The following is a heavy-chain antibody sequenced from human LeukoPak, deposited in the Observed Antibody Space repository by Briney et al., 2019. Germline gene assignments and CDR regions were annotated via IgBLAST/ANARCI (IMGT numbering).Heavy chain of an antibody. CDR2: ISGSGGST. Sequence: GGSLRLSCAASGFTFSSYAMSWVRQAPGKGLEGVSAISGSGGSTYYADSVKGRFTISRDNSKNTLYLQMNSLRAEDTAVYYCAKGDYYDSSGYYFDYWGQGTLVTVSS. CDR3: AKGDYYDSSGYYFDY. D-gene: IGHD3-22*01. V-gene: IGHV3-23*01. CDR1: GFTFSSYA. J-gene: IGHJ4*02.